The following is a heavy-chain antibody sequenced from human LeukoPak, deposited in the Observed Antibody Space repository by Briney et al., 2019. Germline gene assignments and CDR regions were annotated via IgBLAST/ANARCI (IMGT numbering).Heavy chain of an antibody. J-gene: IGHJ5*02. CDR3: ARANWNFDWFDP. CDR2: IYSGGST. D-gene: IGHD1-7*01. V-gene: IGHV3-53*01. CDR1: GFTVSSNY. Sequence: GGSLRLSCAASGFTVSSNYMSWVRQAPGKGLEWVSVIYSGGSTYYADSVKGRFTISRDNSKNTLYLQMNSLRAEDTAVYYCARANWNFDWFDPWGQGTLVTVSS.